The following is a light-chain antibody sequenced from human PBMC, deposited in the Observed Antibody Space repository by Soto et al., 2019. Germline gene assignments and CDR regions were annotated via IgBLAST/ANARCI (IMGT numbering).Light chain of an antibody. Sequence: DIQMTQSPSTLSASVGDRVTITCRASHSISSWLAWYQQKPGKAPKLLIYKASSLESGVPSRFSGSGSGTEFTLTISSLQPDDFATYYCQQYNSAPQTFGQGTKVEIK. CDR3: QQYNSAPQT. J-gene: IGKJ1*01. CDR2: KAS. V-gene: IGKV1-5*03. CDR1: HSISSW.